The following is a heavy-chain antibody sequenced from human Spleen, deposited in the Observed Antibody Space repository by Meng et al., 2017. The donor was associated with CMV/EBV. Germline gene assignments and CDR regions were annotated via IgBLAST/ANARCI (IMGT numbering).Heavy chain of an antibody. CDR2: IKQDGSEK. Sequence: GESLKISCAASGFTFSSYWMSWVRQAPGKGLEWVANIKQDGSEKYYVDSVKGRFTISRDNAKNSLYLQMNSLRAEDTAVYYCARVGYGSSPEGWGMDVWGQGTTVTVSS. CDR3: ARVGYGSSPEGWGMDV. V-gene: IGHV3-7*01. D-gene: IGHD6-6*01. CDR1: GFTFSSYW. J-gene: IGHJ6*02.